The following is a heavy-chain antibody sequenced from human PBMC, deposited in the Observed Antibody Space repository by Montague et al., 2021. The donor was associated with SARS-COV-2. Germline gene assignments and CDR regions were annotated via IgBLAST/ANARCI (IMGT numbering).Heavy chain of an antibody. CDR2: TYYTGST. CDR1: GGSISNSVYY. J-gene: IGHJ1*01. CDR3: ARHPQH. Sequence: SETLSLTCTVSGGSISNSVYYWGWVRQPPRKGLEWIGSTYYTGSTYYNPSLKSRLTISVDTSENQFSLNLRSMTAADTAVYYCARHPQHWGQGTLVTVSS. V-gene: IGHV4-39*01.